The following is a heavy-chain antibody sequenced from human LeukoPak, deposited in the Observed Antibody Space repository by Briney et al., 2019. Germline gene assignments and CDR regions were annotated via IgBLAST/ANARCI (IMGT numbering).Heavy chain of an antibody. J-gene: IGHJ4*02. CDR3: ARGPQIVVVPAAISYYFDY. V-gene: IGHV4-34*01. Sequence: KTSETLSLTCAVYGGSFSGYYWSWIRQPPGKGLEWIGEINHSGSTNYNPSLKSRVAISVDTSKNQFSLKLSSVTAADTAVYYCARGPQIVVVPAAISYYFDYWGQGTLVTVSS. CDR1: GGSFSGYY. D-gene: IGHD2-2*02. CDR2: INHSGST.